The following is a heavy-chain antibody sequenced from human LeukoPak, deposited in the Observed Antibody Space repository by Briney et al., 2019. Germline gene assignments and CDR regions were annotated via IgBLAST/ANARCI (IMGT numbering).Heavy chain of an antibody. J-gene: IGHJ6*04. V-gene: IGHV1-18*01. CDR1: GYTFTSYG. CDR3: ATAGITIFGVALPADV. CDR2: ISAYNGNT. D-gene: IGHD3-3*01. Sequence: ASVKVSCMAPGYTFTSYGISWVRPAPGQRREWMGWISAYNGNTNYAQKLQGRVTMTTDTSTSTAYMELRSLRSDDTAVYYCATAGITIFGVALPADVWGKGTTVTVSS.